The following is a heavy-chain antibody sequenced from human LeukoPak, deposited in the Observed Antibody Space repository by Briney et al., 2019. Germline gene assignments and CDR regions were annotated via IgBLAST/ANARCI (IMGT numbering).Heavy chain of an antibody. D-gene: IGHD2-2*01. CDR3: AKDFGSTSRYYFDY. Sequence: GGSLRLSCAASGFTFDDYAMHWVRQAPGKGLEWVSGISWNSGSIGYADSVKGRFTISRDNAKNSLYLQMNSLRAEDTALYYCAKDFGSTSRYYFDYWGQGTLVTVSS. V-gene: IGHV3-9*01. CDR2: ISWNSGSI. J-gene: IGHJ4*02. CDR1: GFTFDDYA.